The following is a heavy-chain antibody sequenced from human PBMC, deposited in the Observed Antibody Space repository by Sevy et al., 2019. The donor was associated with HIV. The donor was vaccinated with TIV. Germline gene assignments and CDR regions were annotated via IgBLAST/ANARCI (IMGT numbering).Heavy chain of an antibody. CDR3: ARGATSGWDYFDS. D-gene: IGHD6-19*01. Sequence: GGSLRLSCVASGFTFSNYNINWVRQAPGKGLEWVSYISGLSNYISYADSLGGRFTISRDNAKNSVYLQMNSLRTEDTAVYYCARGATSGWDYFDSWGQGTLVTVSS. J-gene: IGHJ4*02. CDR1: GFTFSNYN. CDR2: ISGLSNYI. V-gene: IGHV3-21*06.